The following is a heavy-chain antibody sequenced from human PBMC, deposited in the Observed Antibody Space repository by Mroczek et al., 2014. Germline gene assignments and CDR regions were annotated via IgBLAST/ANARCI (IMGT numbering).Heavy chain of an antibody. D-gene: IGHD3-3*01. CDR3: ARADLEWFVGNYYYYGMDV. Sequence: QVQLQESGAGLLKPSETLSLTCAVYGGSFSGYYWSWIRQPPGKGLEWIGEINHSGSTNYNPSLKSRVTISVDTSKNQFSLKLSSVTAADTAVYYCARADLEWFVGNYYYYGMDVWGQGTTVTVSS. CDR2: INHSGST. V-gene: IGHV4-34*01. J-gene: IGHJ6*02. CDR1: GGSFSGYY.